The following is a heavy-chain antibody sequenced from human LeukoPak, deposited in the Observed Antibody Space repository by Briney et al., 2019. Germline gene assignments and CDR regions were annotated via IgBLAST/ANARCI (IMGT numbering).Heavy chain of an antibody. CDR3: AGTYYDFWSGYSQNYYYYGMDV. D-gene: IGHD3-3*01. CDR1: GGSISSYY. V-gene: IGHV4-59*01. CDR2: IYYSGST. J-gene: IGHJ6*02. Sequence: SETLSLTCTVSGGSISSYYWSWIRQPPGKGLEWIGYIYYSGSTNYNPSLKSRVTISVDTSKNQFSLKLSSVTAADTAVYYCAGTYYDFWSGYSQNYYYYGMDVWGQGTTVTVS.